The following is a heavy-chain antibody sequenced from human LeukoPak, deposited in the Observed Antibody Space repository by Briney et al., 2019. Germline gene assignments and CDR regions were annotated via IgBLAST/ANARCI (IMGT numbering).Heavy chain of an antibody. CDR3: ARLDVQYSFEN. CDR2: IRPNGGGT. J-gene: IGHJ4*02. CDR1: GYTFTGFY. V-gene: IGHV1-2*02. Sequence: ASVKLSCKASGYTFTGFYIHWVRQAPGQGPEWMGWIRPNGGGTNYAQKFQGRVTMTRDTSISTVYMELSRLKSDDTAVYYCARLDVQYSFENWGRGTLVTVSS.